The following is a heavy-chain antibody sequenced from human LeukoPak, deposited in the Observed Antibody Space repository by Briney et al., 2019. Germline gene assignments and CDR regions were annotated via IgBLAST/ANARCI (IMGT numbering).Heavy chain of an antibody. Sequence: SETLSLTCFVSGASISRHYWTWMRHTPGQGLHWIGYVHSTGTTNYNPSLKSRVTMSLDTSKNQFSLRLNSVAAADTAVYYCARSEYVWGGYRLDFWGQGALVTVSS. CDR2: VHSTGTT. CDR3: ARSEYVWGGYRLDF. V-gene: IGHV4-4*08. D-gene: IGHD3-16*02. CDR1: GASISRHY. J-gene: IGHJ4*02.